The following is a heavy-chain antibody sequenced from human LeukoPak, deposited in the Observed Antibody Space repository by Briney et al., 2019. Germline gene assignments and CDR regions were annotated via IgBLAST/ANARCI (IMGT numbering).Heavy chain of an antibody. J-gene: IGHJ4*02. Sequence: PSETLSLTCTVSGVSIISYYWSWIRQPPGKGLEWIGYIYNSGSTNFNPSLKSRVTISVDTSKNQFSLKMTSVTAADTAVYYCARTDRYAGGDRHFDYWGQGTLVTVSS. D-gene: IGHD1-26*01. V-gene: IGHV4-59*01. CDR2: IYNSGST. CDR1: GVSIISYY. CDR3: ARTDRYAGGDRHFDY.